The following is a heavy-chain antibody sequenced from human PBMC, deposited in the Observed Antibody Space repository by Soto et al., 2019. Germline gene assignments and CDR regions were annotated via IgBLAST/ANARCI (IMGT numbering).Heavy chain of an antibody. CDR3: AGDSRSIAALPLDY. CDR1: GGTFSSYA. CDR2: IIPIFGTA. J-gene: IGHJ4*02. D-gene: IGHD6-6*01. V-gene: IGHV1-69*01. Sequence: QVQLVQSGAEVKKPGSSVKVSCKASGGTFSSYAISWVRQAPGQGLEWMGGIIPIFGTANYAQKFQGRVTITADESTSTAYRELSSVGSEDKAVYYCAGDSRSIAALPLDYWGQGTLVTVSS.